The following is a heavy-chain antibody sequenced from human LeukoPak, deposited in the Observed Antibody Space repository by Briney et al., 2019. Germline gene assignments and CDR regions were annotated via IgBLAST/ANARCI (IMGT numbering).Heavy chain of an antibody. CDR1: GGTFGSYG. Sequence: ASVKVSCKASGGTFGSYGINWLRQAPGQGLEWMGGITPMFGAPKYAQKFQDRVAITTDVSTSTAYMELSRLRSEDTAVYYCAREITVIRGSRDAFNIWGQGTMVTVSS. CDR3: AREITVIRGSRDAFNI. CDR2: ITPMFGAP. D-gene: IGHD3-22*01. J-gene: IGHJ3*02. V-gene: IGHV1-69*05.